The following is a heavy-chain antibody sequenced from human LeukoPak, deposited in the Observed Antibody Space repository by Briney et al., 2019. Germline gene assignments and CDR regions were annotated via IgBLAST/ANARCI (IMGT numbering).Heavy chain of an antibody. V-gene: IGHV3-48*03. Sequence: GGSLRLSCAASGFTFSSYEMNWVRQAPGKGLEWVSYISSSGSTIYYADSVKGRFTISRDNAKNSLYLQMDSLRAEDTAVYYCARDGLMTNFDRRYYYGMDVWGQGTTVTVSS. CDR3: ARDGLMTNFDRRYYYGMDV. D-gene: IGHD2-8*01. CDR1: GFTFSSYE. CDR2: ISSSGSTI. J-gene: IGHJ6*02.